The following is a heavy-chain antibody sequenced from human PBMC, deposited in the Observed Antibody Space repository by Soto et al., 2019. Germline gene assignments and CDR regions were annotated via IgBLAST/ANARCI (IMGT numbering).Heavy chain of an antibody. D-gene: IGHD3-22*01. CDR2: IYYSGST. Sequence: PSETLSLTCTVSGGSVSSGRYYWSWIRQPPGKGLEWIGYIYYSGSTNYNPSLKSRVTISVDTSKNQFSLKLSSVTAADTAVYYCARDTYYYDSSGYYWDAFEIWGQGTMVT. V-gene: IGHV4-61*01. J-gene: IGHJ3*02. CDR1: GGSVSSGRYY. CDR3: ARDTYYYDSSGYYWDAFEI.